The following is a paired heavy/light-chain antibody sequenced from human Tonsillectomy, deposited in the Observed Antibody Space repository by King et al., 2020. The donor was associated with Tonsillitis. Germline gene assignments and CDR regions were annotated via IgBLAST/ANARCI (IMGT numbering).Heavy chain of an antibody. Sequence: EVQLVESGGGLVQPGGSLRLSCAASGFTLSDYYMDWVRQTPEKGLEWVARSRRKAYNYTTEYAASVKGRFTISRDDDSKNSLYLQMNSLKIEDTAVYYCVRDRSDCFAWDVWGKGTTVTVSS. CDR2: SRRKAYNYTT. V-gene: IGHV3-72*01. J-gene: IGHJ6*04. CDR3: VRDRSDCFAWDV. D-gene: IGHD2-21*02. CDR1: GFTLSDYY.
Light chain of an antibody. Sequence: QSALTQPASVSGSPGQSITISCTGTSSDVGGYNYVSWYQHHPGKAPKLMIYEVSDRPSGVSNRFSGSKSGNTASLTISGLQAEDEADYYCCSYTSNSIFWVFGGGTKLTVL. CDR1: SSDVGGYNY. CDR2: EVS. J-gene: IGLJ3*02. CDR3: CSYTSNSIFWV. V-gene: IGLV2-14*01.